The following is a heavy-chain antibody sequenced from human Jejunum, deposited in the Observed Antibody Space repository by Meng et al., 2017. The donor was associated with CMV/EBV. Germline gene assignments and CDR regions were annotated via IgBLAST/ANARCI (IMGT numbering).Heavy chain of an antibody. J-gene: IGHJ4*02. CDR2: IIGDGTTT. CDR3: ARLDSRGYYYNLGY. V-gene: IGHV3-74*01. Sequence: GLAFSAYRMHWDHQVAGKGLVWVSHIIGDGTTTTYADSVKGRFTISRDNAKNTLYLQMNSLRAEDAAFYHCARLDSRGYYYNLGYWGQGTLVTVSS. D-gene: IGHD3-22*01. CDR1: GLAFSAYR.